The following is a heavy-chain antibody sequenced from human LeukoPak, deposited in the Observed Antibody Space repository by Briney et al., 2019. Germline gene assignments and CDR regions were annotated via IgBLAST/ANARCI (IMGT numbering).Heavy chain of an antibody. CDR1: GFTFSNYA. CDR2: LSGTGGST. CDR3: AKDISIGYPDAFDL. D-gene: IGHD2/OR15-2a*01. J-gene: IGHJ3*01. V-gene: IGHV3-23*01. Sequence: PGGSLRLSCAASGFTFSNYAMSWVRQAPGKGLEWVSTLSGTGGSTYYADSVKGRFTISRDNSKNTLYLQVSSPRAEDTAVYYCAKDISIGYPDAFDLWGQGTMVTVSS.